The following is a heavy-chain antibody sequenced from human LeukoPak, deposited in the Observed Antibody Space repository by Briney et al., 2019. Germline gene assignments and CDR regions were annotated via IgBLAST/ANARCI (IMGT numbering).Heavy chain of an antibody. Sequence: ASVKVSCKASGYTFTSYDIYWVRQATGQGLEWMGWMNPNSGNTGYAQKFQGRVTMTRNTSISTAYMELSSLRSEDTAVYYCARAGLEGRGYSYGMDVWGQGTTVTVSS. CDR1: GYTFTSYD. CDR2: MNPNSGNT. D-gene: IGHD3-3*01. CDR3: ARAGLEGRGYSYGMDV. J-gene: IGHJ6*02. V-gene: IGHV1-8*01.